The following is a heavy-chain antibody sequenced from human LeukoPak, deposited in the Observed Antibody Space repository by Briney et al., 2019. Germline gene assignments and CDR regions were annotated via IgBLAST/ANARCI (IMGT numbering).Heavy chain of an antibody. D-gene: IGHD1-26*01. V-gene: IGHV1-58*01. J-gene: IGHJ1*01. Sequence: ASVKDSCKASGFTFTSSAVQWVRQARGQRLEWRGWIVVGSGKTNYAQKFQERVTITRDMSTSTAYMELSSLRSEDTAVYYCAAGLLVGATLYFQHWGQGTLVTVSS. CDR1: GFTFTSSA. CDR3: AAGLLVGATLYFQH. CDR2: IVVGSGKT.